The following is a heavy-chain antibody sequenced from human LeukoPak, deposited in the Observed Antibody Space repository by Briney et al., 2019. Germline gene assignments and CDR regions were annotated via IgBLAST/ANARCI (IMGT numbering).Heavy chain of an antibody. Sequence: PSETLSLICTVSGGSLSSSNYYWGWIRQPPGKGLEWIGSIYYSGSTYYNPSLKSRVTISVDTSKRQFSLKLNSVTAADTAVYYCARHSSMTTAVFDYWGQGTLVTVSS. V-gene: IGHV4-39*01. CDR2: IYYSGST. D-gene: IGHD4-23*01. CDR1: GGSLSSSNYY. J-gene: IGHJ4*02. CDR3: ARHSSMTTAVFDY.